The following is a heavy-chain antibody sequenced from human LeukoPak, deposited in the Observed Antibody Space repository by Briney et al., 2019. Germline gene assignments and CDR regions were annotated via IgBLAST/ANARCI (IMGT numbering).Heavy chain of an antibody. CDR3: ARRRSGSYGPVYYFDY. Sequence: GESLKISCKGSGYSFTSYWIGWVRQMPGKGLEWMGIIYPGDSDTRYSPSFQGQVTISADKSISTAYLQWSSLKASDTAMYYCARRRSGSYGPVYYFDYWGQGTLVTASS. CDR1: GYSFTSYW. V-gene: IGHV5-51*01. J-gene: IGHJ4*02. CDR2: IYPGDSDT. D-gene: IGHD1-26*01.